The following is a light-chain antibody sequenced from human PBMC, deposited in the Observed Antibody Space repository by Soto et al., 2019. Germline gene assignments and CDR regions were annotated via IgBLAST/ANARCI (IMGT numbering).Light chain of an antibody. CDR2: KAS. J-gene: IGKJ1*01. Sequence: DIQMTQSPSTLSASVGDRVTITCRASQSISSWLAWYQQKPGKAPNLLIYKASSLKSGVPSRFSGSGSGTDFILTISSLQPDDFATYYCQQFNTDSRTFGQGTKVEIK. CDR3: QQFNTDSRT. CDR1: QSISSW. V-gene: IGKV1-5*03.